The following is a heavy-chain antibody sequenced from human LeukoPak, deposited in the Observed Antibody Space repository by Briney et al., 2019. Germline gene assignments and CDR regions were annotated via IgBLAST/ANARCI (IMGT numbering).Heavy chain of an antibody. Sequence: ASVKVSCKASGYTFTSYGISWVRQAPGQGLEWMGWISAYNGNTNYAQKLQGRVTMTTDTSTSTAYMELRSLRSDDTAVYYCARSFEGDDSSGWADYWGQGTLVTVSS. CDR1: GYTFTSYG. D-gene: IGHD3-22*01. V-gene: IGHV1-18*01. J-gene: IGHJ4*02. CDR2: ISAYNGNT. CDR3: ARSFEGDDSSGWADY.